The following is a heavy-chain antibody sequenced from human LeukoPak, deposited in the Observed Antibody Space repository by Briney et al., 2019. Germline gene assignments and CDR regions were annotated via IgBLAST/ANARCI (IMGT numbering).Heavy chain of an antibody. CDR3: ARDDANSGVVGSWFDP. V-gene: IGHV1-69*13. CDR2: IIPIFGTA. J-gene: IGHJ5*02. Sequence: GASVKVSCKASGGTFSSYAISWVRQAPGQGLEWMGGIIPIFGTANYAQKFQGRVTITADESTSTAYMELSSLRSEDTAVYYCARDDANSGVVGSWFDPWGQGTLVTASS. CDR1: GGTFSSYA. D-gene: IGHD6-19*01.